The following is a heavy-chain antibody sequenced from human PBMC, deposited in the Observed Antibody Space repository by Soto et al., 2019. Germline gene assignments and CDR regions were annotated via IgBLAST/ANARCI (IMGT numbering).Heavy chain of an antibody. CDR1: GGSIISYY. D-gene: IGHD3-10*01. V-gene: IGHV4-59*08. CDR3: ARYRHYYGSGNRFDY. CDR2: IYYSGST. Sequence: SETLSLTCTVSGGSIISYYWSWIRQPPGKGLEWIGYIYYSGSTNYNPSLKSRVTISVDTSKNQFSLKLSSVTAADTAVYYCARYRHYYGSGNRFDYWGQGTLVTVSS. J-gene: IGHJ4*02.